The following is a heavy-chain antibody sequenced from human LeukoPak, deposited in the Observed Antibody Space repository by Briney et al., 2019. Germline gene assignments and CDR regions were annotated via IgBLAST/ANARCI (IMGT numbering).Heavy chain of an antibody. D-gene: IGHD3-22*01. J-gene: IGHJ5*02. V-gene: IGHV4-39*07. CDR2: IYYSGST. CDR3: ARGPDSSGYYS. CDR1: AGSISSSSYS. Sequence: SETLSLTCTVSAGSISSSSYSWGWIRQPPGKGLEWIGSIYYSGSTYYNPSLKSRVTISVDTSKNQFSLKLSSVTAADTAVYYCARGPDSSGYYSWGQGTLVTVSS.